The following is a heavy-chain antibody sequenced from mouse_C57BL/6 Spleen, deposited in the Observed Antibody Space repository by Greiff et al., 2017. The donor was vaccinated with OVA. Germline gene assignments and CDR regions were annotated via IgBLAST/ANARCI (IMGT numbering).Heavy chain of an antibody. CDR1: GFTFSNYW. CDR2: IRLKSDNYAT. V-gene: IGHV6-3*01. J-gene: IGHJ3*01. Sequence: EVMLVESGGGLVQPGGSMKLSCVASGFTFSNYWMNWVRQSPEKGLEWVAQIRLKSDNYATHYAESVKGRFTISRDDSKSSVYLQMNNLRAEDTGIYYCTSTGSVTYWGQGTLVTVSA. CDR3: TSTGSVTY. D-gene: IGHD4-1*02.